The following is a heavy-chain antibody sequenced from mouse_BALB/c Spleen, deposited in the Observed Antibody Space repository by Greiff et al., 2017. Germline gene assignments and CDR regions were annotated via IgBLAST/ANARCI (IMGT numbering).Heavy chain of an antibody. CDR1: GYTFTSYY. CDR3: TRGGGNYPWFAY. D-gene: IGHD2-1*01. Sequence: QVQLQQPGAELVKPGASVKLSCKASGYTFTSYYMYWVKQRPGQGLEWIGGINPSNGGTNFNEKFKSKATLTVDKSSSTAYMQLSSLTSEDSAVYYCTRGGGNYPWFAYWGQGTLVTVSA. V-gene: IGHV1S16*01. CDR2: INPSNGGT. J-gene: IGHJ3*01.